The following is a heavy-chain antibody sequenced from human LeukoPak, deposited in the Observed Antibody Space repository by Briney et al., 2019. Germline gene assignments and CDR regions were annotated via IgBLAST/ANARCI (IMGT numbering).Heavy chain of an antibody. J-gene: IGHJ3*02. Sequence: GGSLRLSCAASGFTFSSYAMSWVRQAPGKGLEWVSAISGSGGSTYYADSVKGRFTISGDNSKNTLYLQMNSLRAEDTAVYYCAKDLVYDSSGSLDAFDIWGQGTMVTVSS. CDR1: GFTFSSYA. CDR3: AKDLVYDSSGSLDAFDI. V-gene: IGHV3-23*01. D-gene: IGHD3-22*01. CDR2: ISGSGGST.